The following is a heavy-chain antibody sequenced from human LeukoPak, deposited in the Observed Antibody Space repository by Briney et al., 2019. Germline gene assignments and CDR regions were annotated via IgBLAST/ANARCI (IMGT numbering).Heavy chain of an antibody. Sequence: GGSLRLSCAASGFTFSYYTMNWVRQAPGKGLEWVSSITSSSYIYYADSVKGRFTISRDNAKNSLYLQMNSLRAEDTAVYYCARDLLRYCNDISCYGPSVVWGKGTTVTVSS. CDR2: ITSSSYI. CDR1: GFTFSYYT. J-gene: IGHJ6*04. V-gene: IGHV3-21*01. D-gene: IGHD2-2*01. CDR3: ARDLLRYCNDISCYGPSVV.